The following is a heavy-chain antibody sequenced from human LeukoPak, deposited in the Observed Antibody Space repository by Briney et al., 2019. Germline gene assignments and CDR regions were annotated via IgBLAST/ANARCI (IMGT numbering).Heavy chain of an antibody. CDR1: GDSINSHY. CDR3: ARDSGTYVAY. CDR2: VYYNGRT. V-gene: IGHV4-59*11. D-gene: IGHD1-26*01. J-gene: IGHJ4*02. Sequence: SETLSLTCTVFGDSINSHYWSWIRQPPGKGLEWMGYVYYNGRTSYNPSLKSRLAISVDTSKTQFSLHLSSVTAADTAMYYCARDSGTYVAYWGQGTLVTVSS.